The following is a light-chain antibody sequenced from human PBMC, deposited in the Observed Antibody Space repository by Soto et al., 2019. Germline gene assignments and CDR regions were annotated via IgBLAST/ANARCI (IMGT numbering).Light chain of an antibody. V-gene: IGKV3-11*01. CDR3: QQRSNWPSIT. J-gene: IGKJ5*01. Sequence: EIVLTQSPATLSLSPGERATLSCRASQSVSSYLAWYQQKPGQAPRLLIYDASNRATGIPARFSGSGSGTDFPLTISSLEPEDFAFYYCQQRSNWPSITFGQGTRLEIK. CDR1: QSVSSY. CDR2: DAS.